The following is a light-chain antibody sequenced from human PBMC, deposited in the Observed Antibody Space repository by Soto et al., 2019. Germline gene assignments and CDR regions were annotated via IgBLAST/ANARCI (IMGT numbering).Light chain of an antibody. V-gene: IGLV4-69*01. CDR1: SGRSSYA. J-gene: IGLJ2*01. Sequence: QPVLIQSPSASASLGASVKLTCTLSSGRSSYAIAWHQQQPQKGPRYLMKVNSDGSHSKGDGIPDRFSGSSSGTERYLTISSLQSEDEADYYCQTWATGIVVFGGGTKVTVL. CDR3: QTWATGIVV. CDR2: VNSDGSH.